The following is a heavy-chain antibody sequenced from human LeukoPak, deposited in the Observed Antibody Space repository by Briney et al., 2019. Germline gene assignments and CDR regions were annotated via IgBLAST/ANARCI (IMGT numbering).Heavy chain of an antibody. V-gene: IGHV5-51*01. CDR3: ASAYSSGWYWFDP. CDR1: GYSFTSYW. D-gene: IGHD6-19*01. Sequence: GESLKISCKGSGYSFTSYWIGWVRPMPGKGLEWMGIIYPGDSDTRYSPSFQGQVTISADKSISTAYLQWSSLKASDTAMYYCASAYSSGWYWFDPWGQGTLVTVSS. J-gene: IGHJ5*02. CDR2: IYPGDSDT.